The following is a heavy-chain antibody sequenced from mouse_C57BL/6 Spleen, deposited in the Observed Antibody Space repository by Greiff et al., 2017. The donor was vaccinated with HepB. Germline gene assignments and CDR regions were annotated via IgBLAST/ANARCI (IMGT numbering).Heavy chain of an antibody. D-gene: IGHD4-1*01. Sequence: VQLQQPGAELVKPGASVKLSCKASGYTFTSYWMQWVKQRPGQGLEWIGEIDPSDSYTNYNQKFKGKATLTVDTSSSTAYMQLSSLTSEDSAVYYCARAANWDEGFAYWGQGTLVTVSA. V-gene: IGHV1-50*01. CDR3: ARAANWDEGFAY. J-gene: IGHJ3*01. CDR1: GYTFTSYW. CDR2: IDPSDSYT.